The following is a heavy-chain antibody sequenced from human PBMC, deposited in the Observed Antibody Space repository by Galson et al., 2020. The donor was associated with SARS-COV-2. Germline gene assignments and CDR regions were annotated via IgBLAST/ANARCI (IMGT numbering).Heavy chain of an antibody. J-gene: IGHJ5*02. CDR3: ARDELAPDFGSGYWFDP. D-gene: IGHD3-3*01. V-gene: IGHV1-69*10. Sequence: SVKVSCKASGGTSSSYGISWVRQAPGQGLEWMGGIIPILGIANSTQKLQGRVTITADKSTSTAYMELSSLRSEDTAVYYCARDELAPDFGSGYWFDPWGQGTLVTVSS. CDR2: IIPILGIA. CDR1: GGTSSSYG.